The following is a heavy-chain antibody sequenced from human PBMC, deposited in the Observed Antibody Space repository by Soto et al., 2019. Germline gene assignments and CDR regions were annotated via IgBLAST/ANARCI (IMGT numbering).Heavy chain of an antibody. V-gene: IGHV6-1*01. CDR2: TFYRSKWYN. CDR1: RDSVSSNNAA. CDR3: ARALPSRYSSSPYYYYGMDV. Sequence: SQTLSLTCAISRDSVSSNNAAWNWIRQSPSRGLEWLGRTFYRSKWYNDYAVSVKGRITINPDTSKNQFSLKLNSVTPEDTAVYYCARALPSRYSSSPYYYYGMDVWGQGTTVTVSS. D-gene: IGHD6-13*01. J-gene: IGHJ6*02.